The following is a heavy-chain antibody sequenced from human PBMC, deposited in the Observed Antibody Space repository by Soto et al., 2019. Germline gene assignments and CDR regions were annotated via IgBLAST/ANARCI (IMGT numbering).Heavy chain of an antibody. D-gene: IGHD1-1*01. Sequence: EVQLVESGGGLVRPGGSLRLSCAASGFTFSYYWMHWVRQAPGKGLVWVSRIHSDGSSTTYADFVKGRFIISRDNARNTVDLQMNSVRVEDTAVYYCARRNPGAFDLWGQGTVVTVSS. CDR1: GFTFSYYW. CDR2: IHSDGSST. V-gene: IGHV3-74*01. CDR3: ARRNPGAFDL. J-gene: IGHJ3*01.